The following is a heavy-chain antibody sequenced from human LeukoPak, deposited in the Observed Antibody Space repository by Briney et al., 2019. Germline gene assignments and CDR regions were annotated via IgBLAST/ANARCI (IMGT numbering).Heavy chain of an antibody. CDR3: ARGGYYDSSGPFIY. Sequence: GGSLRLSCAASGFTFSSYSMNWVRQAPGKGLEWVSSITSGSSYIYYADSVKGRFTISRDNAKNSLYLQVNSLRAEDTAVYYCARGGYYDSSGPFIYWGQGTLVSVSS. J-gene: IGHJ4*02. CDR1: GFTFSSYS. CDR2: ITSGSSYI. D-gene: IGHD3-22*01. V-gene: IGHV3-21*01.